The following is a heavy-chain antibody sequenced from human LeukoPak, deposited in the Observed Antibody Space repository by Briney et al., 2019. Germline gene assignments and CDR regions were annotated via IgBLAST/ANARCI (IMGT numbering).Heavy chain of an antibody. CDR2: ISYDGNNK. CDR1: GFTFSSFG. V-gene: IGHV3-30*18. D-gene: IGHD6-19*01. CDR3: AKGGVEQWLAYYFDY. J-gene: IGHJ4*02. Sequence: PRRSLRLSCAASGFTFSSFGMHWVRQAPGKGLEWVAAISYDGNNKYYADSVKGRLTISRDNSKNTLYVQMSSLRAEDTALYYCAKGGVEQWLAYYFDYWGQGALVTVSS.